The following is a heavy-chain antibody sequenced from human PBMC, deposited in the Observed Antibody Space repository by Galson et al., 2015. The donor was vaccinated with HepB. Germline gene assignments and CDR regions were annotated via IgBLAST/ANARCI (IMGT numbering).Heavy chain of an antibody. J-gene: IGHJ3*01. Sequence: SLRLSCAASGFIFSNYVMTWVRQAPGKGLEWVSVISGSGDSTYYADSVKGRFTISRDNSKSTLFLQMDSLRAEDTAAYYCAKRVVPGAFDVWGQGTMVTVSS. CDR3: AKRVVPGAFDV. V-gene: IGHV3-23*01. CDR1: GFIFSNYV. CDR2: ISGSGDST. D-gene: IGHD3-3*01.